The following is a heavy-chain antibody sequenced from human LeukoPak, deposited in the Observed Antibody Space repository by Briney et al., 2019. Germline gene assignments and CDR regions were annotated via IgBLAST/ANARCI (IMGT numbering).Heavy chain of an antibody. D-gene: IGHD3-10*01. J-gene: IGHJ4*02. V-gene: IGHV3-23*01. CDR3: AKTGGSGSYSSYFDY. CDR2: ISGSGGST. Sequence: GGSLRLSCAASGFTFSSYGMSWVRQAPGKGLEWVSAISGSGGSTYYADSVKGRFTISRDNSKNTLYLQMNSLRAEDTAVYYCAKTGGSGSYSSYFDYWGQGTLVTVSS. CDR1: GFTFSSYG.